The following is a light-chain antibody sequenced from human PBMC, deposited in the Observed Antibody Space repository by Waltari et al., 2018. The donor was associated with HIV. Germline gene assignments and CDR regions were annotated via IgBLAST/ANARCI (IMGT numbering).Light chain of an antibody. CDR1: SRDVGGYNY. CDR2: DVS. Sequence: QSPLTQPRSVSGSPGPSVTISCTGISRDVGGYNYVSWYQQHPGKAPKVRIYDVSKRPSGVPDRFSGSKSGNTASLTISGLQAEDEADYYCCSYAGSYTYVFGTGTKVTVL. CDR3: CSYAGSYTYV. J-gene: IGLJ1*01. V-gene: IGLV2-11*01.